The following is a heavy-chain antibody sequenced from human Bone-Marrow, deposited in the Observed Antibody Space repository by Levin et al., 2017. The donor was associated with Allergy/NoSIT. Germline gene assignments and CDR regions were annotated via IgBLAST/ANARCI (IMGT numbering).Heavy chain of an antibody. CDR1: SGSISGHY. CDR3: ARLGGGSPYYYYGMDV. Sequence: SQTLSLPCTVSSGSISGHYWSWPRQPPGKGLEWIGYIYYSGTTEYIPSLKSQVTISLDPSNKQSSLTLTPVTAADPAVYYCARLGGGSPYYYYGMDVWGLGTTVTVSS. J-gene: IGHJ6*02. V-gene: IGHV4-59*08. D-gene: IGHD3-16*01. CDR2: IYYSGTT.